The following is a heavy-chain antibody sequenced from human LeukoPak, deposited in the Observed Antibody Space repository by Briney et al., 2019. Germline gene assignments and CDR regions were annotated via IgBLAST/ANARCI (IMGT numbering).Heavy chain of an antibody. Sequence: GGSLRLSCAASGFTFRNYWMHWVRQTPGKGLVWVSRINSDGSSTNYADSVKGRFTISRDNSKNTLYLQMNSLRAEDTAVYYCAKGSGWYGGYYFDYWGQGTLVTVSS. J-gene: IGHJ4*02. V-gene: IGHV3-74*01. D-gene: IGHD6-19*01. CDR2: INSDGSST. CDR3: AKGSGWYGGYYFDY. CDR1: GFTFRNYW.